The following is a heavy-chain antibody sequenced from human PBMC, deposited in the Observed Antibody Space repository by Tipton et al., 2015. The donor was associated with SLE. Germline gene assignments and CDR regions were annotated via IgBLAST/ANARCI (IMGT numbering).Heavy chain of an antibody. V-gene: IGHV3-48*03. CDR3: ARDRIAAAGYFDS. CDR1: GFTFSSYE. J-gene: IGHJ4*02. D-gene: IGHD6-13*01. CDR2: ISSGGSTI. Sequence: SLRLSCAASGFTFSSYEMNWVRQAPGKGLEWVSYISSGGSTIFYADSVKGRFTISRDNAKSSLYLQMNSLRAEDTAVYYCARDRIAAAGYFDSWGQGTLVTVSS.